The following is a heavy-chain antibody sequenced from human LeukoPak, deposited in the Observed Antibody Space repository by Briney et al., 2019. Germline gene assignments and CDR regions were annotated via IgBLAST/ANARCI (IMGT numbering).Heavy chain of an antibody. J-gene: IGHJ4*02. CDR1: GFSVSSNY. CDR3: ARFLTPGYSSGRPIDY. V-gene: IGHV3-53*05. D-gene: IGHD6-19*01. CDR2: IYSGGTT. Sequence: GGSLRLSCAASGFSVSSNYMNWVRQAPGKGLEWVSIIYSGGTTYYADSVKGRFTISRDNSKNTLYLQMGSLRAEDTAVYYCARFLTPGYSSGRPIDYWGQGTLVTVSS.